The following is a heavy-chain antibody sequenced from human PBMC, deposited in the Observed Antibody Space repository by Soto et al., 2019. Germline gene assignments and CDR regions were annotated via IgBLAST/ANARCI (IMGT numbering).Heavy chain of an antibody. Sequence: EVQLVESGGGLVQPGGSLRLSCAASGFTFNTYWITWVRQAPGKGLEWVANIKQDGSETYYVDSVKGRFTISRDNAKNSLYLQMNSLRAEDTAVYYCARDPPYGSGTSQNYGMDVW. D-gene: IGHD3-10*01. CDR3: ARDPPYGSGTSQNYGMDV. V-gene: IGHV3-7*04. J-gene: IGHJ6*01. CDR2: IKQDGSET. CDR1: GFTFNTYW.